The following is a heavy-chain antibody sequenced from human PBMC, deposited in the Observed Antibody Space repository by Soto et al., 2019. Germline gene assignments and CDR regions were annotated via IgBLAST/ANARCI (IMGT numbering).Heavy chain of an antibody. Sequence: GGSLRLSCAASGFTFSDYYMSWIRQAPGKGLEWVSYISSSSSYTNYADSVKGRFTISRDNAKNSLYLQMNSLRAEDTAVYYCARDPWRQLVFGSHTFDYWGQGTLVTVSS. CDR3: ARDPWRQLVFGSHTFDY. J-gene: IGHJ4*02. D-gene: IGHD6-13*01. CDR1: GFTFSDYY. CDR2: ISSSSSYT. V-gene: IGHV3-11*05.